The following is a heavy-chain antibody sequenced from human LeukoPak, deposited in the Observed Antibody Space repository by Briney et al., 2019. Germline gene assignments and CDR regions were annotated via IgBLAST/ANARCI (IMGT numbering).Heavy chain of an antibody. D-gene: IGHD4-17*01. CDR1: GFTFSRFG. CDR2: IRYDGSNK. V-gene: IGHV3-30*02. Sequence: GGSLRLSCSASGFTFSRFGMHWVRQAPGKGLEWVAFIRYDGSNKFYADSVKGRFTTSRDNSKNTLYMQMNSLRTDDTAEYFCAKPVYGDYINFDYWGQGTLVTVSS. CDR3: AKPVYGDYINFDY. J-gene: IGHJ4*02.